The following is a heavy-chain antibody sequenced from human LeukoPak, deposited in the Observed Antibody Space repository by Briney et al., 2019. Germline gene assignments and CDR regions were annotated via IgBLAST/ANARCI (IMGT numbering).Heavy chain of an antibody. CDR1: GGSISSGSYY. D-gene: IGHD4-17*01. J-gene: IGHJ6*03. CDR2: IYTSGST. Sequence: SETLSLTCTVSGGSISSGSYYWSWIRQPAGKGLEWIGRIYTSGSTNYNPSLKSRVTISVDTSKNQFSLKLSSVTAADTAVYYCARDSMTTVTRNYYMDVWGKGTTVTISS. CDR3: ARDSMTTVTRNYYMDV. V-gene: IGHV4-61*02.